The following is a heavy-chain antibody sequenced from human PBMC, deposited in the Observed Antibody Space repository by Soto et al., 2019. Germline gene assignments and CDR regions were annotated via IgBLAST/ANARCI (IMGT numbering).Heavy chain of an antibody. CDR1: GFTFSYYA. Sequence: GGSLRLSCAASGFTFSYYALHWVRRAPGKGLEWVSSISGIRDYIRYADSVKGRFTISRDNAKTSLYLQMNSLTAEDTAVYYCAREGVHNYNEYYFDYWGQGTLVTVSS. CDR2: ISGIRDYI. V-gene: IGHV3-21*06. J-gene: IGHJ4*02. D-gene: IGHD3-22*01. CDR3: AREGVHNYNEYYFDY.